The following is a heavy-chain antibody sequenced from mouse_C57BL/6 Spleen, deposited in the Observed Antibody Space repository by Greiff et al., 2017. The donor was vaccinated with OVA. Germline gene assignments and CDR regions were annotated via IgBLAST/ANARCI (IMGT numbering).Heavy chain of an antibody. J-gene: IGHJ1*03. CDR2: INPGSGGT. CDR3: ARGGYDGYHWYFEV. CDR1: GYAFTNYL. V-gene: IGHV1-54*01. D-gene: IGHD2-3*01. Sequence: VQLQQSGAELVRPGTSVKVSCKASGYAFTNYLIEWVKQRPGQGLEWIGVINPGSGGTNYNEKFKGKATLTADKSSSTAYMQLSSLTSEDSAVYFCARGGYDGYHWYFEVWGTGTTVTVAS.